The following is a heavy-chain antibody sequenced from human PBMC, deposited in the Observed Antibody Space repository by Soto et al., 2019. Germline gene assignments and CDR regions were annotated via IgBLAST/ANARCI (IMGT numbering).Heavy chain of an antibody. D-gene: IGHD4-17*01. CDR2: IYHSGST. CDR3: ARDNYGGNTGWFDP. J-gene: IGHJ5*02. CDR1: GGSISSGGYS. Sequence: NPSETLSLTCAVSGGSISSGGYSWSWIRQPPGKGLEWIGYIYHSGSTYYNPSLKSRVTISVDRSKDQFSLKLSSVTAADTAVYYCARDNYGGNTGWFDPWGQGTLVTVSS. V-gene: IGHV4-30-2*01.